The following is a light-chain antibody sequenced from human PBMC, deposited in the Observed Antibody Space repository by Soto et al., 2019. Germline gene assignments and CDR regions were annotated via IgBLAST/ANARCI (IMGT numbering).Light chain of an antibody. CDR1: QSVSSD. J-gene: IGKJ5*01. CDR3: QQRFDWPKIT. V-gene: IGKV3-11*01. Sequence: EIVMNQSPATLSVSPGESATLSCRASQSVSSDLAWYQQKPGQAPRLLIYYTSTRATGFPARFSGSGSGTDFTLTISSLEPEDFGVFYYQQRFDWPKITFGQGTRLEIK. CDR2: YTS.